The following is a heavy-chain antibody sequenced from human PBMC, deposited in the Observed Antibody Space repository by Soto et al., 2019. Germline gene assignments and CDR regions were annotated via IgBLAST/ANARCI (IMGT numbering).Heavy chain of an antibody. Sequence: GGSLRLSCAASGFVFSSYSMSWVRQAPGKGLEWLANIKQDGSEKYYVDSVKCRFTISRDNAKNSLYLQMNSLRAEDTAVYFCARVQWLDAHWGQGTLVPVSS. D-gene: IGHD6-19*01. CDR1: GFVFSSYS. J-gene: IGHJ4*02. CDR2: IKQDGSEK. V-gene: IGHV3-7*03. CDR3: ARVQWLDAH.